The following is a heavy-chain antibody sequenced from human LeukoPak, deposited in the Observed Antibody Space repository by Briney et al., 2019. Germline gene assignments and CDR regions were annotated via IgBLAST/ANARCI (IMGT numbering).Heavy chain of an antibody. CDR2: INHSGDT. Sequence: SETLSLTCAVYDESFSRFYWSWVRQPPGKGLEWIGEINHSGDTKYNPSLKSRVTISVDTSKNQSALKVNSVTAADTAVFYCASLHQVRGVTVFDYWGQGTLVTVSS. J-gene: IGHJ4*02. V-gene: IGHV4-34*01. CDR1: DESFSRFY. D-gene: IGHD3-10*01. CDR3: ASLHQVRGVTVFDY.